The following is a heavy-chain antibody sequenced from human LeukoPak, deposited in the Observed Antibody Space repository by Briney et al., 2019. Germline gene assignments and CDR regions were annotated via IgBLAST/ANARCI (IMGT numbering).Heavy chain of an antibody. V-gene: IGHV3-15*01. Sequence: GGSLRLSCAASGFTFSNAWMSWVRQAPGKGLEWVGRIKSKTDGGTTDYAAPVKGRFTISRDDSKNTLYLQMSSLKTEDTAVYYCTTDVSNYYDSSGYYRGRSEYFQHWGQGTLVTVSS. J-gene: IGHJ1*01. CDR1: GFTFSNAW. CDR2: IKSKTDGGTT. D-gene: IGHD3-22*01. CDR3: TTDVSNYYDSSGYYRGRSEYFQH.